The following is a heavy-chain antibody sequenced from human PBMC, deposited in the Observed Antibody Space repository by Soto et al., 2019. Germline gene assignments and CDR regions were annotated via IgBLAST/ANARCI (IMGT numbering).Heavy chain of an antibody. Sequence: SETLSLTCTVSGGSTSSYYWSWIRQPPGKGLEWIGYIYYSGSTNYNPSLKSRVTISVDTSKNQFSLKLSSVTAADTAVYYCARVGYSGYDYYFDYWGQGTLVTVSS. J-gene: IGHJ4*02. CDR3: ARVGYSGYDYYFDY. CDR2: IYYSGST. CDR1: GGSTSSYY. D-gene: IGHD5-12*01. V-gene: IGHV4-59*01.